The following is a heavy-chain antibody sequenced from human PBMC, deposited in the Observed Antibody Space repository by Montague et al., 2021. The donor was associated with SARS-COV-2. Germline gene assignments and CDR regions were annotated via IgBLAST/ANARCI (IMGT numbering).Heavy chain of an antibody. CDR1: GDSVSRNGAA. Sequence: CAISGDSVSRNGAAWNWIRQSPSRGLEWLGRTYYRSKWYNDYAVXVKSRVTINPDTSKNQISLKLNSVTAADTAVFYCVRRGYLYWYFDLWGRGTLVTVS. D-gene: IGHD3-10*01. V-gene: IGHV6-1*01. CDR3: VRRGYLYWYFDL. J-gene: IGHJ2*01. CDR2: TYYRSKWYN.